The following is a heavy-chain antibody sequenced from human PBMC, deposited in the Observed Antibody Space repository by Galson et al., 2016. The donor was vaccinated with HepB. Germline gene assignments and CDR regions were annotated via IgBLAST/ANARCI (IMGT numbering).Heavy chain of an antibody. CDR3: ARGRGTFGY. V-gene: IGHV1-8*01. CDR1: GYTFTSYD. CDR2: MNSNSGDT. Sequence: SVKVSCKASGYTFTSYDINWVRQATGQGLEWMGWMNSNSGDTVYAQKFQGRLTMTRNTSISTAYMELSSLTSEDKAIYFCARGRGTFGYWGQGSLVTVSS. J-gene: IGHJ4*02. D-gene: IGHD3-10*01.